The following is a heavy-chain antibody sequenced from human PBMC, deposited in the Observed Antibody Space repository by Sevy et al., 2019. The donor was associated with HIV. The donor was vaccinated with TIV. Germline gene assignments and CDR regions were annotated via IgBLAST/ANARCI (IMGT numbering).Heavy chain of an antibody. CDR2: INWNGGST. CDR3: ARDPFGELSDFGSN. Sequence: GGSLRLSCAASGFTFDDYGMSWVRQAPGKVLEWVSGINWNGGSTGYADSVKGRFTISRDNAKNSLYLQMISLRAEDTALYYCARDPFGELSDFGSNWGQGTLVTVSS. D-gene: IGHD3-10*01. CDR1: GFTFDDYG. V-gene: IGHV3-20*04. J-gene: IGHJ4*02.